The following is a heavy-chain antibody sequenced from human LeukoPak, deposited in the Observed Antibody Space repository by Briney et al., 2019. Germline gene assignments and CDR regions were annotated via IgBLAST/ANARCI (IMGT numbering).Heavy chain of an antibody. CDR3: AKGHAAGTV. CDR2: ISYDGSNK. J-gene: IGHJ4*02. CDR1: GFTFSSYA. Sequence: PGGSLRLSCAASGFTFSSYAMHWVRQAPGKGLEWVAVISYDGSNKYYADSVKGRFTISRDNSKNTLYLQMNSLRAEDTAVYYCAKGHAAGTVWGQGTLVTVSS. D-gene: IGHD6-13*01. V-gene: IGHV3-30-3*01.